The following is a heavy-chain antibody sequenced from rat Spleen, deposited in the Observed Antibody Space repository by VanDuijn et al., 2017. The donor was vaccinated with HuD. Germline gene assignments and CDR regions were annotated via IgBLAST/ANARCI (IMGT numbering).Heavy chain of an antibody. D-gene: IGHD1-2*01. Sequence: EVQLVESGGGLVQPGRSLKLSCVASGFTFNNHWMSWVRQAPGEGLEWISSISPDGGSTYYPDSVKGRFTISRDNAENTVYLQMNSLRSEDTATYYCGKDMNYYSTYPFYVMGAWGQGTSVTVSS. CDR2: ISPDGGST. V-gene: IGHV5-58*01. CDR3: GKDMNYYSTYPFYVMGA. CDR1: GFTFNNHW. J-gene: IGHJ4*01.